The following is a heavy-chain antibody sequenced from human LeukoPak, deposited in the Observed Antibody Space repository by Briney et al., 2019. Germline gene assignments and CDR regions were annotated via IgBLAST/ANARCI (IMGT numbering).Heavy chain of an antibody. CDR3: ARIPAAINYYYYYMDV. CDR1: GGSISTYY. Sequence: SETLSLTCTVTGGSISTYYWSWIRQPPGKGLEWIAYISYSGSTNYNPSLKSRVTISVDTSKNQFSLKLSSVTAADTAVYYCARIPAAINYYYYYMDVWGKGTTVTVSS. CDR2: ISYSGST. J-gene: IGHJ6*03. D-gene: IGHD2-2*02. V-gene: IGHV4-59*01.